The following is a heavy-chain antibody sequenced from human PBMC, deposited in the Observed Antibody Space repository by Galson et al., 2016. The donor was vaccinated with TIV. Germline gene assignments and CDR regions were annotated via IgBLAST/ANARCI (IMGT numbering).Heavy chain of an antibody. CDR2: ISYDGINK. CDR3: ARETGCGGDCYYFDY. V-gene: IGHV3-30*01. CDR1: GFTFRSHA. D-gene: IGHD2-21*02. J-gene: IGHJ4*02. Sequence: SLSLSCAASGFTFRSHAMHWVRQAPGKGIEWVADISYDGINKYYADSVKGRFTVSRDNSKSTLYLQLNSLRTEDTAVYYCARETGCGGDCYYFDYWGQGTLVTVSS.